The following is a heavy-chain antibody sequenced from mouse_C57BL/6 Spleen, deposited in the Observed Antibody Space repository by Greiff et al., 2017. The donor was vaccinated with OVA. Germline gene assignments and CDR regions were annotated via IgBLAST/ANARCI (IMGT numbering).Heavy chain of an antibody. CDR1: GYTFTDYN. V-gene: IGHV1-18*01. CDR3: AREAYDYDGYAMDY. CDR2: INPNNGGT. D-gene: IGHD2-4*01. Sequence: VHVKQSGPELVKPGASVKIPCKASGYTFTDYNMDWVKQSHGKSLEWIGDINPNNGGTIYNQKFKGKATLTVDKSSSTAYMELRSLTSEDTAVYYCAREAYDYDGYAMDYWGQGTSVTVSS. J-gene: IGHJ4*01.